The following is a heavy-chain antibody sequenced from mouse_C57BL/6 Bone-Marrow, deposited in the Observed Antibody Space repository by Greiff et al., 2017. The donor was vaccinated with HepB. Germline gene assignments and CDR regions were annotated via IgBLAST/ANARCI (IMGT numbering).Heavy chain of an antibody. CDR1: GFSFNTYA. D-gene: IGHD2-3*01. J-gene: IGHJ1*03. CDR2: IRSKSNNYAT. CDR3: VRGGWGYFDV. Sequence: EVKLMESGGGLVQPKGSLKLSCAASGFSFNTYAMNWVRQAPGKGLEWVARIRSKSNNYATYYADSVKDRFTISRDDSESMLYLQMNNLKTEDTAMYYCVRGGWGYFDVWGTGTTVTVSS. V-gene: IGHV10-1*01.